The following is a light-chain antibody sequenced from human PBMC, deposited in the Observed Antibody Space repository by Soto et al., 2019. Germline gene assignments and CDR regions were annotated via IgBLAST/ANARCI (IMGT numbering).Light chain of an antibody. V-gene: IGKV1-27*01. CDR2: AAS. CDR1: QDIGKS. CDR3: QMYVPAPVT. Sequence: DIQMTQSPSSLYASVGDRLTITCRASQDIGKSLAWYQQRPGKVPKPLIYAASTLHSGVPSRFSGGGSGTHFTLTISNLQPEDVATDYCQMYVPAPVTFGQGTKVEIK. J-gene: IGKJ1*01.